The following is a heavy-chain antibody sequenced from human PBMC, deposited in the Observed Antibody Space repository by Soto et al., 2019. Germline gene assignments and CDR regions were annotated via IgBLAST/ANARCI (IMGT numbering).Heavy chain of an antibody. CDR1: GGSISSGGYY. CDR2: IYYSGST. CDR3: ASLGDYFIFDY. J-gene: IGHJ4*02. D-gene: IGHD4-17*01. Sequence: PSETLSLTCTVSGGSISSGGYYWSWIRHHPGKGLEWIGYIYYSGSTYYNPSLKSRVTISVDTSKNQFSLKLSSVTAADTAVYYCASLGDYFIFDYWGQGTLVTVSS. V-gene: IGHV4-31*03.